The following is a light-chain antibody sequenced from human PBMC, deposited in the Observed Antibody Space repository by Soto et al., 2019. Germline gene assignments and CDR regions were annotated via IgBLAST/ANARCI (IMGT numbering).Light chain of an antibody. J-gene: IGKJ3*01. V-gene: IGKV3-15*01. CDR1: QSVSSN. CDR2: GAS. Sequence: EIVMTQSPATLSVSPGERATLSCRASQSVSSNLAWYQQKPGQAPRLLIYGASTRATGIPARFSGSGSGTEFTLTNSSLQSEDFVVYYCQQYNNWPSFTFGPGTKVDIK. CDR3: QQYNNWPSFT.